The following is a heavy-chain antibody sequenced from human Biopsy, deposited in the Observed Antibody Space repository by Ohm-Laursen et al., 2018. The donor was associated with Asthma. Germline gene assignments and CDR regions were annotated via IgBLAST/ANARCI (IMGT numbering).Heavy chain of an antibody. D-gene: IGHD6-19*01. V-gene: IGHV1-69*13. CDR2: IMTVFGTT. CDR3: ARCQVGYSSGWSLLLKKIYYSGMDV. Sequence: SVKVSCKAPGGTFSNFAISWVRQAPGQGLEWLGGIMTVFGTTNYTQKFQGRVTITADESTSTAYMEVTSLRSEDTAIYYCARCQVGYSSGWSLLLKKIYYSGMDVWGQGTAVTVSS. CDR1: GGTFSNFA. J-gene: IGHJ6*02.